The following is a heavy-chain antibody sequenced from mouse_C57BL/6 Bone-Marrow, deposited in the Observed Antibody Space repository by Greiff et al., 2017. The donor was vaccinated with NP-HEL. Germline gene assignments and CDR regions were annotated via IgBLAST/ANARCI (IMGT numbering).Heavy chain of an antibody. CDR2: ISSGGSYT. J-gene: IGHJ3*01. D-gene: IGHD1-1*01. Sequence: EVQLVESGGDLVKPGGSLKLSCAAFGFTFSSYGMSWVRQTPDKRLEWVATISSGGSYTYYPDSVKGRFTISRDNAKNTLYLQMSSLKSEDTAMYYCARQGYYYGSTWFAYWGQGTLVTVSA. CDR1: GFTFSSYG. CDR3: ARQGYYYGSTWFAY. V-gene: IGHV5-6*01.